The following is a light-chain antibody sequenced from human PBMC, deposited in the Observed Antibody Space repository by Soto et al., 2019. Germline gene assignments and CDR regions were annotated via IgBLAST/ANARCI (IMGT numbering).Light chain of an antibody. J-gene: IGKJ1*01. CDR3: QQYATSPWT. CDR1: QSVSSSF. Sequence: EILMTQSPATLSVSPGERATLSCRASQSVSSSFLAWYQQKPGQAPRILIYGASTGDTGIPDRFSGSGSGTDCTLTISSLEPEDFSVYYCQQYATSPWTFGQGTKV. V-gene: IGKV3-20*01. CDR2: GAS.